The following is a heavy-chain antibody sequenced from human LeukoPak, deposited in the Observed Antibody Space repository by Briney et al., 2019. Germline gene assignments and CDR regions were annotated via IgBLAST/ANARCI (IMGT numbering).Heavy chain of an antibody. V-gene: IGHV1-2*02. D-gene: IGHD2-15*01. CDR3: ARGAGYCSGGSCYQSFDP. J-gene: IGHJ5*02. CDR1: GYTFTGYY. Sequence: ASVTVSCTASGYTFTGYYMHWVRQAPGQGLEWMGWINPNSGGTNYAQTFQGRVTMTRDTSISTAYMELSRLRSDDTAVYYGARGAGYCSGGSCYQSFDPWGQGTLVTV. CDR2: INPNSGGT.